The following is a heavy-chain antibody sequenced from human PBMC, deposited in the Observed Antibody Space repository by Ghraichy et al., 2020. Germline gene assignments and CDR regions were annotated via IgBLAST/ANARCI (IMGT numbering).Heavy chain of an antibody. CDR1: GFTFSSYG. Sequence: GESLNISCAASGFTFSSYGMHWVRQAPGKGLEWVAVIWYDGSNKYYADSVKGRFTISRDNSKNTLYLQMNSLRAEDTAVYYCARDPHGIAAAGTGGMDVWGQGTTVTVSS. J-gene: IGHJ6*02. D-gene: IGHD6-13*01. CDR3: ARDPHGIAAAGTGGMDV. V-gene: IGHV3-33*01. CDR2: IWYDGSNK.